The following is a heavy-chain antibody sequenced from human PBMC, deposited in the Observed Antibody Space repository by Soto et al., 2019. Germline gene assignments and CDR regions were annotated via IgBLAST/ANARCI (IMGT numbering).Heavy chain of an antibody. J-gene: IGHJ6*02. D-gene: IGHD6-6*01. Sequence: GGSLRLSCTASGFTFGDYAMSWFRQAPGKGLEWVGFIRSKAYGGSTGYAGSVKCRFTMSRDDSKSIAYLQMNSLKTEDTAVYYCTRDSFPGGVARPGGIKYYYYYGMDVWGQGTTVTVAS. CDR3: TRDSFPGGVARPGGIKYYYYYGMDV. CDR2: IRSKAYGGST. V-gene: IGHV3-49*03. CDR1: GFTFGDYA.